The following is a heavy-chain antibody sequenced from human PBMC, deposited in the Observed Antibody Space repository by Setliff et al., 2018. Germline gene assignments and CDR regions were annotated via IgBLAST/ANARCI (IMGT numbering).Heavy chain of an antibody. CDR2: ITYDGSNK. CDR1: GFTFSIYS. Sequence: GGSLRLSCAASGFTFSIYSMNWVRQAPGKGLEWVAVITYDGSNKFYADSVRGRFIISGDESENTLYLQMNNLKTEDTGVYYCTTDRRGGCSGASCYDFDYWGQGTLVTVSS. D-gene: IGHD2-15*01. CDR3: TTDRRGGCSGASCYDFDY. V-gene: IGHV3-30*07. J-gene: IGHJ4*02.